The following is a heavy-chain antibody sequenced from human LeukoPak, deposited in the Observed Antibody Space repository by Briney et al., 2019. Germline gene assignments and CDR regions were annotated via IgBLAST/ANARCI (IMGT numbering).Heavy chain of an antibody. D-gene: IGHD2-15*01. Sequence: VGFQGHSSAASGFAFRGYVMNWVRQATGKGLEWVSTLSAGGGSTSYADSVKGRFTISRDNSKNTLYLQMNSLRAEDTAVYYCAKSQSGSCSGGSCSCDYWGQGTLVTVSS. J-gene: IGHJ4*02. CDR3: AKSQSGSCSGGSCSCDY. CDR2: LSAGGGST. CDR1: GFAFRGYV. V-gene: IGHV3-23*01.